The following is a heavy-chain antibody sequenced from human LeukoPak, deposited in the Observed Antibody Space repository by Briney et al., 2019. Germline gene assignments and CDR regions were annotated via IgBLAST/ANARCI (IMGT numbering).Heavy chain of an antibody. CDR2: IYTSGST. Sequence: PSQTLSLTCTVSGGSISSGSYYWSWIRQPAGKGLEWIGRIYTSGSTNYNPSLKSRVTISVDTSKNQFSLKLSSVTAADTAVYYCARRRFRQYYDILTGYSFDYWGQGTLVTVSS. CDR1: GGSISSGSYY. J-gene: IGHJ4*02. D-gene: IGHD3-9*01. CDR3: ARRRFRQYYDILTGYSFDY. V-gene: IGHV4-61*02.